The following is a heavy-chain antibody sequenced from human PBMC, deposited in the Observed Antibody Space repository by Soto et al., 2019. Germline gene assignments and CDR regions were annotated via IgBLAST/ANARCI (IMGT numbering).Heavy chain of an antibody. CDR1: GDSISSYY. D-gene: IGHD2-15*01. CDR3: ARVRMNYYYYGMDV. J-gene: IGHJ6*02. V-gene: IGHV4-59*01. CDR2: IYYSGST. Sequence: QVQLQESGPGLVKPSETLSLTCTVSGDSISSYYWSWIRQPPGKGLEYIGYIYYSGSTNYNPSLTSRVTLSVDTSKNQFSLKLSSLTAADRAVYYCARVRMNYYYYGMDVWGQGTTVTVSS.